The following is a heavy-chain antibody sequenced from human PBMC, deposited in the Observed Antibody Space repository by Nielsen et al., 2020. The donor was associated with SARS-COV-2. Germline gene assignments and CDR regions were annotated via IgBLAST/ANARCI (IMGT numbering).Heavy chain of an antibody. Sequence: SVKVSCKASGGIFNSYAMSWVRQAPGQGLEWMGGIIPIFDTTKYPQKFQGRVTITADESTSTAFMELSSLRSEDTAVYYCAREAGSGSYKDYWGQGTLVTVSS. CDR1: GGIFNSYA. J-gene: IGHJ4*02. CDR2: IIPIFDTT. CDR3: AREAGSGSYKDY. V-gene: IGHV1-69*13. D-gene: IGHD1-26*01.